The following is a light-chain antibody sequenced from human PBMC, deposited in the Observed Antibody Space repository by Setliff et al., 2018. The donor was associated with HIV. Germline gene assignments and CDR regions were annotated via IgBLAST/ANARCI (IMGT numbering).Light chain of an antibody. Sequence: QSALAQPASVSGSPGQSIAISCTGTSSDIGSYKFVSWYQHHPDKGPKLIIYEGSKRPSGVSNRFSGSKSGNTASLTISGPQAEDDADYYCSSYRRGNTLVFGTGTKVTVL. J-gene: IGLJ1*01. V-gene: IGLV2-14*02. CDR1: SSDIGSYKF. CDR2: EGS. CDR3: SSYRRGNTLV.